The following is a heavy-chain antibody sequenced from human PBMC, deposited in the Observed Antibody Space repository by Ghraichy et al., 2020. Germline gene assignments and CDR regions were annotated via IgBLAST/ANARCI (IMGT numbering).Heavy chain of an antibody. D-gene: IGHD6-13*01. CDR2: IFSNDEK. V-gene: IGHV2-26*01. CDR3: ARMRGSSWNRPPPPDS. Sequence: SGPTLVKPTETLTLTCSVSGFSLTNARLGVSWIRQPPGKPLEWLAHIFSNDEKSYSTSLKSRLTISKDTSKSQVVLTLTNMDPVDTGTYYCARMRGSSWNRPPPPDSWAQGTLVTVSS. CDR1: GFSLTNARLG. J-gene: IGHJ4*02.